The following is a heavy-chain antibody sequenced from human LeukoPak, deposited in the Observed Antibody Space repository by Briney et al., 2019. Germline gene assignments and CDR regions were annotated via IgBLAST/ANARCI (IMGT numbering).Heavy chain of an antibody. Sequence: ASVKVSCKVSGYTLTELSMHWVRQAPGKGLEWIGGFDPEDGETIYAQKFQGRVTMTRDTSISTAYMELSRLRSDDTAVYYCARAGTTVTTLDYWGQGTLVTVSS. CDR1: GYTLTELS. V-gene: IGHV1-24*01. CDR3: ARAGTTVTTLDY. D-gene: IGHD4-17*01. CDR2: FDPEDGET. J-gene: IGHJ4*02.